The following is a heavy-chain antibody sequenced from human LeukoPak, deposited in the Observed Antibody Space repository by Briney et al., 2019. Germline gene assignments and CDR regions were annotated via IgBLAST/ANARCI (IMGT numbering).Heavy chain of an antibody. CDR2: ISGSGGSA. CDR1: GFTFSSYA. CDR3: AKSGSVTMVRGVIPYGMDV. J-gene: IGHJ6*04. D-gene: IGHD3-10*01. Sequence: PGGSLRLSCAASGFTFSSYAMSWGRQAPGKGVEWVSAISGSGGSAYYADSVKGRFTISRDNSKNTLYLQMNSLRAEDTDVYYCAKSGSVTMVRGVIPYGMDVWGKGTTVTVSS. V-gene: IGHV3-23*01.